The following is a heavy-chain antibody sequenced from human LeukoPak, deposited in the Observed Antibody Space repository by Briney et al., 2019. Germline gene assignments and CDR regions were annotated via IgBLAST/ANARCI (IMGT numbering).Heavy chain of an antibody. CDR3: AKATAIRGVATYYFDY. J-gene: IGHJ4*02. CDR2: ISGSGGST. CDR1: GFTFSSYA. V-gene: IGHV3-23*01. D-gene: IGHD3-10*01. Sequence: GGSLRLSCAASGFTFSSYAMSWVRQAPGKGLEWVSAISGSGGSTYYADSVKGRFTISRDNPKNTLYLQMNSLRAEDTAVYYCAKATAIRGVATYYFDYWGQGTLVTVSS.